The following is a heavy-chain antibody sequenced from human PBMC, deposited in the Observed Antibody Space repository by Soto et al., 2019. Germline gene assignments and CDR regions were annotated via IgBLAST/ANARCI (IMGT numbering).Heavy chain of an antibody. Sequence: GGSLRLSCAASGFTFSSYSMNWVRQGPGKGLEWVSYISSSSDTIYYADSVKGRFTISRDNAKNSLYLQMNSLRDEDTAVYYCARDHLEGYTYGYAYFYYGMDVWGQGTTVTVSS. CDR3: ARDHLEGYTYGYAYFYYGMDV. CDR2: ISSSSDTI. J-gene: IGHJ6*02. CDR1: GFTFSSYS. D-gene: IGHD5-18*01. V-gene: IGHV3-48*02.